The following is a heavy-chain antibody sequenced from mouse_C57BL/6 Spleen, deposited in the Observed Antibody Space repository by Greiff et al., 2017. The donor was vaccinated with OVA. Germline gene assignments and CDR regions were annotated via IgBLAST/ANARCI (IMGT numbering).Heavy chain of an antibody. Sequence: QVQLQQPGAELVRPGSSVKLSCKASGYTFTSYWMDWVKQRPGQGLEWIGNIYPSDSETHYNQKFKDKATLTVDKSSSTAYMQLSSLTSEDSAVYYCARWNYPKRYFDYWGQGTTLTVSS. CDR1: GYTFTSYW. D-gene: IGHD1-1*01. CDR2: IYPSDSET. V-gene: IGHV1-61*01. CDR3: ARWNYPKRYFDY. J-gene: IGHJ2*01.